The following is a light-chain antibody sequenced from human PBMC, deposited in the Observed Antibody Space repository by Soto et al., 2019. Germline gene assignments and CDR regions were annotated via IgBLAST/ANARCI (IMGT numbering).Light chain of an antibody. CDR3: QQYNNWPRT. J-gene: IGKJ1*01. Sequence: EIVMTQSPATLSVSPGERATLSCRASQSVSSNLAWYQQKPGQAPRLLIYGASTRATGIPARFSGSGSGTEFTLTISSLQSEDFAFYYCQQYNNWPRTFGQGTKVAI. V-gene: IGKV3-15*01. CDR2: GAS. CDR1: QSVSSN.